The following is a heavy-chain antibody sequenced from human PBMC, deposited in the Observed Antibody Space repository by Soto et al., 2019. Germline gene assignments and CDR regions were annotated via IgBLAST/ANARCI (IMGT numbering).Heavy chain of an antibody. Sequence: ASVEVSCKASGYTFTSYAMHWVRQAPGQRLEWMGWINAGNGNTKYSQKLQGRVTITRDTSASTAYMGLSSLRSEDTAVYYCAKTIVAARPSLPRFDPWGQGTLVTVSS. CDR2: INAGNGNT. V-gene: IGHV1-3*01. CDR1: GYTFTSYA. J-gene: IGHJ5*02. CDR3: AKTIVAARPSLPRFDP. D-gene: IGHD6-6*01.